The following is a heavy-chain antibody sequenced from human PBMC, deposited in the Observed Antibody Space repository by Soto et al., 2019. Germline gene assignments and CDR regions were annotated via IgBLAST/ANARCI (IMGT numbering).Heavy chain of an antibody. Sequence: QVQLQESGPGLVKPSQTLSLTCTVSGGSISSGGYYWSWIRQHPGKGLEWIGYIYYSGSTYYNPSLNSRVTISVDTSKNQFSLKLSSVTAADTAVYYCARDRAPNYGDYVRELYYFDYWGQGTLVTVSS. J-gene: IGHJ4*02. CDR3: ARDRAPNYGDYVRELYYFDY. CDR2: IYYSGST. CDR1: GGSISSGGYY. D-gene: IGHD4-17*01. V-gene: IGHV4-31*03.